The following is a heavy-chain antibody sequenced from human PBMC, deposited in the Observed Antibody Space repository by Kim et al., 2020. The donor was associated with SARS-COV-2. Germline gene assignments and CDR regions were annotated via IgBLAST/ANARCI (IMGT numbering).Heavy chain of an antibody. V-gene: IGHV3-9*01. J-gene: IGHJ3*02. CDR2: ISWNSGSI. Sequence: GGSLRLSWAASGFTFGDYAMHWVRQAPGKGLEWVSGISWNSGSIGYADSVKGRFTISRDNAKNSLYLQMNSLRAEDTALYYCAKDPIMVRGVIGRNAFDIWGQGTMVTVSS. CDR1: GFTFGDYA. D-gene: IGHD3-10*01. CDR3: AKDPIMVRGVIGRNAFDI.